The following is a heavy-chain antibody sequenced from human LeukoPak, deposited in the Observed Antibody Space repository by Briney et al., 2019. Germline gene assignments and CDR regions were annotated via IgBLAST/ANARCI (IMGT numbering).Heavy chain of an antibody. Sequence: TGGSLRLSCVASGFTFGKYWMSWVRQAPGEGLEWVANIKLDGSEKNYVDSVKGRFTISRDNTKNSLYLQMNSLRAEDTAVFYCARDQYDTWSRRGNFDSWGQGTLVIVSS. J-gene: IGHJ4*02. V-gene: IGHV3-7*03. CDR3: ARDQYDTWSRRGNFDS. D-gene: IGHD3-3*01. CDR2: IKLDGSEK. CDR1: GFTFGKYW.